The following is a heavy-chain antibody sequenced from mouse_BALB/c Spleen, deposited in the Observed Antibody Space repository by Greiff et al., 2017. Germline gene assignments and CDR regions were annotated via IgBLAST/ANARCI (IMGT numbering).Heavy chain of an antibody. CDR1: GYSITSGYY. J-gene: IGHJ4*01. CDR2: ISYDGSN. Sequence: EVQRVESGPGLVKPSQSLSLTCSVTGYSITSGYYWNWIRQFPGNKLEWMGYISYDGSNNYNPSLKNRISITRDTSKNQFFLKLNSVTTEDTATYYCAREGYGGLMDYWGQGTSVTVSS. D-gene: IGHD1-1*02. CDR3: AREGYGGLMDY. V-gene: IGHV3-6*02.